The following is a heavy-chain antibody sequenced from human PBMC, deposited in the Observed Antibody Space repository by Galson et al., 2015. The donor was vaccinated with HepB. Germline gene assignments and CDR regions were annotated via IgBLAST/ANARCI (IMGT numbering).Heavy chain of an antibody. CDR1: GFTFSSYA. J-gene: IGHJ4*02. CDR3: ARDYDTDSSGYYFSPSFGFDY. D-gene: IGHD3-22*01. V-gene: IGHV3-30*04. Sequence: SLRLSCAASGFTFSSYAMHWVRQAPGKGLEWVAVISYDGSNKYYADSVKGRFTISRDNSKNTLYLQMNSLRAEDTAVYYCARDYDTDSSGYYFSPSFGFDYWGQGTLVTVSS. CDR2: ISYDGSNK.